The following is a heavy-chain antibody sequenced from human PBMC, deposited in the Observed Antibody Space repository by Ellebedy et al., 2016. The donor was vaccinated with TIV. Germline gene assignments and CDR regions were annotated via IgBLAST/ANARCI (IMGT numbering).Heavy chain of an antibody. CDR3: ARAGGYDSDAFDI. V-gene: IGHV1-8*01. D-gene: IGHD3-22*01. CDR1: GYTFTSYD. J-gene: IGHJ3*02. CDR2: MNTNSGNT. Sequence: AASVKVSCKASGYTFTSYDINWVRQATGQGLEWMGWMNTNSGNTGYAQKFQSRVTMTRNTSISTAYMELSSLRSEDTAVYYCARAGGYDSDAFDIWGQGTMVTVSS.